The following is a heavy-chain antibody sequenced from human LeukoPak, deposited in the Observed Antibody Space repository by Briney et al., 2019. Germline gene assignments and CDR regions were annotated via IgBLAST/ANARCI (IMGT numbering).Heavy chain of an antibody. CDR3: ARGQD. Sequence: GGSLRLSCAASSFTFSSSWMSWVRQAPGKGLEWVANINQDGSEKYYVDSVKGRLTISRDNAKNSLYLQMNSLRAEDTAVYYCARGQDWGQGTLVTVSS. J-gene: IGHJ4*02. V-gene: IGHV3-7*01. CDR1: SFTFSSSW. CDR2: INQDGSEK.